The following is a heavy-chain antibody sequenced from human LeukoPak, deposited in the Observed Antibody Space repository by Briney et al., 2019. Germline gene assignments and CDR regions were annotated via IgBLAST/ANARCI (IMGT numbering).Heavy chain of an antibody. CDR2: TYYRSKWYN. J-gene: IGHJ6*02. CDR3: ARAGIVDYYYGMDV. Sequence: SQTLSLTCALSGDIVSSNSAAWNWIRQSPSRGLEWRGRTYYRSKWYNDYAVSVKSRITINPDTSKNQFSLQLNSVTPEDTAVYYCARAGIVDYYYGMDVWGQGTTVTVSS. D-gene: IGHD1-26*01. CDR1: GDIVSSNSAA. V-gene: IGHV6-1*01.